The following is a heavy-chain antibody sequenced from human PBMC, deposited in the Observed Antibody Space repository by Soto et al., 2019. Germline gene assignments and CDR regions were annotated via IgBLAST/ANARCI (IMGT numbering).Heavy chain of an antibody. CDR1: GGAISSGDYY. CDR2: ISYTGRT. D-gene: IGHD3-22*01. V-gene: IGHV4-30-4*01. Sequence: QVQLQESGPGLVKPSQTLSLTCTVSGGAISSGDYYWSWIRQPPGKGLEWIGYISYTGRTYYNPSLNSRVTISVDTSKNQFSLKLSSVTAADTAVYYCAREDSSGYYGAGYWGQGSLVTVSS. J-gene: IGHJ4*02. CDR3: AREDSSGYYGAGY.